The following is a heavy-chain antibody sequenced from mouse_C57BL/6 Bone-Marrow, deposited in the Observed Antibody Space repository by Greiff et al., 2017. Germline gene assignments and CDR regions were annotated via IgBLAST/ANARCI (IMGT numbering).Heavy chain of an antibody. J-gene: IGHJ2*01. D-gene: IGHD1-1*01. CDR2: IHPNSGST. V-gene: IGHV1-64*01. CDR1: GYTFTSYW. Sequence: QVQLQQPGAELVKPGASVKLSCKASGYTFTSYWMHWVKQRPGQGLEWIGMIHPNSGSTNYNEKFKSKATLTVDKSSSTAYMQLSSLTSEDSAVYYGARETYYGSSYRFDYWGQGTTLTVSS. CDR3: ARETYYGSSYRFDY.